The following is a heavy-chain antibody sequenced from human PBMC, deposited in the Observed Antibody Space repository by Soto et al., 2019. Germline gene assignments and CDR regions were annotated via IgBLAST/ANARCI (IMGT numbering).Heavy chain of an antibody. V-gene: IGHV4-34*01. CDR3: AREVYGSGSLN. J-gene: IGHJ4*02. CDR2: ITHSGST. D-gene: IGHD3-10*01. CDR1: GGSVSGYY. Sequence: QVQLQQWGAGLFKPSETLSLTCAVYGGSVSGYYWSWIRQPPGKGLEWIGEITHSGSTNYTPSLNSRVTISVDTSKNQFSLKLSSVTAADTAVYYCAREVYGSGSLNWGQGTLVTVSS.